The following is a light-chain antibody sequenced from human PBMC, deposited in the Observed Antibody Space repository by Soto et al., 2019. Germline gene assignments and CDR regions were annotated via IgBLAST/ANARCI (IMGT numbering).Light chain of an antibody. J-gene: IGKJ5*01. CDR1: QNIWRL. CDR3: EQAGSFPLS. CDR2: DAS. Sequence: DIEVAESPTSVSASLGYIVTITCRASQNIWRLLAWYQQKPGKAHELLIYDASSLQSGVPTRFSGSGSGTDFHLTTSSLQPEAFPTYYSEQAGSFPLSSAQGTRLEIK. V-gene: IGKV1-12*01.